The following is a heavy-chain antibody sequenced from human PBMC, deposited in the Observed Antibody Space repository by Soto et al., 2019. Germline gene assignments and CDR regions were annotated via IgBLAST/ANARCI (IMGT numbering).Heavy chain of an antibody. D-gene: IGHD1-26*01. V-gene: IGHV3-21*06. CDR3: AKLPWEVAPS. CDR1: GFTFSSYS. CDR2: ISSRSSYI. J-gene: IGHJ5*02. Sequence: GGSLRLSCAASGFTFSSYSMNWVRQAPGKGLEWVSSISSRSSYIHYADSVKGRFTISRDNAKSSLYLQMNSLEAEDTAVYYCAKLPWEVAPSWGQGTLVTVSS.